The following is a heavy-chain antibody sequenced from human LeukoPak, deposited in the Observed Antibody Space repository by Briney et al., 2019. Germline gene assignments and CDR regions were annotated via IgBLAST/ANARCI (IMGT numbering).Heavy chain of an antibody. V-gene: IGHV1-24*01. CDR1: GYTLTELS. D-gene: IGHD6-6*01. CDR2: FDPEDGET. CDR3: ATRVAARPGEVTSFGVYYFDY. Sequence: ASVKVSCKVSGYTLTELSMHWVRQAPGKGLEWMGGFDPEDGETIYAQKFQGRVTMTEDTSTDTAYMELSSLRSEDTAVYYCATRVAARPGEVTSFGVYYFDYWGQGTLVTVSS. J-gene: IGHJ4*02.